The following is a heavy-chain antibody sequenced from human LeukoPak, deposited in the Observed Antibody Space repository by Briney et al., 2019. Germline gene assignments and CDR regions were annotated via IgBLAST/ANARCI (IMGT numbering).Heavy chain of an antibody. CDR3: ARSLVSSGRDY. J-gene: IGHJ4*02. CDR2: ISSSSTI. Sequence: GGSLRLSCAASGFTFSSYSMNWVRQAPGKGLEWVSYISSSSTIYYADSVKGRFTISRDNAKNSLYLQMNSLRAEDTAVYYCARSLVSSGRDYWGQGTLVTVSS. CDR1: GFTFSSYS. V-gene: IGHV3-48*04. D-gene: IGHD6-19*01.